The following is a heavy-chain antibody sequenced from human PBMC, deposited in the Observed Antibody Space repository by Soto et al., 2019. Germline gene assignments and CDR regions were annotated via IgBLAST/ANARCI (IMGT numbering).Heavy chain of an antibody. D-gene: IGHD1-26*01. CDR1: GGSISSSSYY. CDR3: ARGIAGAASGRAFDI. CDR2: IYYSGST. V-gene: IGHV4-39*07. J-gene: IGHJ3*02. Sequence: SETLSLTCTVSGGSISSSSYYWGWIRQPPGKGLEWIGSIYYSGSTYYNPSLKSRVTISVDTSKNQFSLKLSSVTSADTAVYYCARGIAGAASGRAFDIWGQGTMVTVSS.